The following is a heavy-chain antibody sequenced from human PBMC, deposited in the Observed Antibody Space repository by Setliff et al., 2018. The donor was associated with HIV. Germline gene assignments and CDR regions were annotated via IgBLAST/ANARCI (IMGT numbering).Heavy chain of an antibody. Sequence: SETLSLTCTVSGGSISSDSYYWSWIRQPAGKGLEWIGHIYTSGSTNYNPSLKSRVTISVDTSKNQFSLMLDSVTAADAALYFCARDVMEWFGSYFDHWGQGALVTVSS. CDR2: IYTSGST. D-gene: IGHD3-3*01. CDR1: GGSISSDSYY. J-gene: IGHJ4*02. CDR3: ARDVMEWFGSYFDH. V-gene: IGHV4-61*09.